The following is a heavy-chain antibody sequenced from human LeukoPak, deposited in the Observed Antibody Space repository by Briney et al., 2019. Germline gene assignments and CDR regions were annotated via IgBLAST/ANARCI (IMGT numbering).Heavy chain of an antibody. CDR2: ISSSSSYI. J-gene: IGHJ6*02. Sequence: PGGSLRLSCAASGFTFSSYSMNWVRQAPGKGLEWVSSISSSSSYIYYADSVKGRFTISRDNAKNSLYLQMNSLRAEDTAVYYCARDTAAALLHGMDVWGQGTTVTVSS. D-gene: IGHD6-13*01. V-gene: IGHV3-21*01. CDR1: GFTFSSYS. CDR3: ARDTAAALLHGMDV.